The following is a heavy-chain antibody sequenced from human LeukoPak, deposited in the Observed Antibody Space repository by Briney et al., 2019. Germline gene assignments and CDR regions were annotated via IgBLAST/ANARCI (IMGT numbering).Heavy chain of an antibody. Sequence: SDTLSHTCTVPGGSISSYYWSWIRQPPGKGLEWIGYIYYSGSTNYNPSLKSRVTISVDTSKNQFSLKLSSVSAADTAVYYCARDGEQWLGGGGFDYWGQGTLVTVSS. CDR3: ARDGEQWLGGGGFDY. J-gene: IGHJ4*02. D-gene: IGHD6-19*01. CDR1: GGSISSYY. V-gene: IGHV4-59*01. CDR2: IYYSGST.